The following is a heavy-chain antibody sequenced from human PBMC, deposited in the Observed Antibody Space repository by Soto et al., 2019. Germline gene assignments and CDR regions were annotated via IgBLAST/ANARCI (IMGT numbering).Heavy chain of an antibody. D-gene: IGHD3-10*01. J-gene: IGHJ4*02. CDR1: GGTFSSYA. CDR2: IIPIFGTA. Sequence: GASVKVSCKASGGTFSSYAISWVRQAPGQGLEWMGGIIPIFGTANYAQKFQGRVTITADESTSTAYMELSSLRSEDTAVYYCARGKKAGRWLHRRAFSFDYWGQGTLVTVSS. CDR3: ARGKKAGRWLHRRAFSFDY. V-gene: IGHV1-69*13.